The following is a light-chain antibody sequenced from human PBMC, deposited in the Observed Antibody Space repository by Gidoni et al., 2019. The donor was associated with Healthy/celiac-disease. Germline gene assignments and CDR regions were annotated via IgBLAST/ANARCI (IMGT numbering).Light chain of an antibody. Sequence: TRMTQSPSSFSASTGDRVTITCRASQGISSYLALYQQKPGKAPKLLIYAASTLQSGVPSRFSGSGSETDFTLTISCLQSEDFATYYCQQYYSYPLTFGGGTKVGIK. V-gene: IGKV1-8*01. CDR2: AAS. CDR3: QQYYSYPLT. J-gene: IGKJ4*01. CDR1: QGISSY.